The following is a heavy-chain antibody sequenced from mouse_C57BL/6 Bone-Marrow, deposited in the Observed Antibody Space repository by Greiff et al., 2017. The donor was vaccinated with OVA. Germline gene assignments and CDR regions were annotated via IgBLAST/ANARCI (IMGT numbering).Heavy chain of an antibody. CDR1: GFTFSSYA. D-gene: IGHD1-1*01. V-gene: IGHV5-4*01. J-gene: IGHJ2*01. Sequence: EVQVVESGGGLVKPGGSLKLSCAASGFTFSSYAMSWVRQTPEKRLEWVATISDGGSYTYYPDNVKGRFTISRDNAKNNLYLQMSHLKSEDTAMYYCARDHYYGSSVDYWGQGTTLTVSS. CDR2: ISDGGSYT. CDR3: ARDHYYGSSVDY.